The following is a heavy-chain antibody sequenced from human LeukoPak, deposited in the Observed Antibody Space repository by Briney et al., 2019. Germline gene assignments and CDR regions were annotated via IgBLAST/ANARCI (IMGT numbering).Heavy chain of an antibody. CDR2: ISSSGSTI. V-gene: IGHV3-48*03. CDR1: GFTFSSYG. J-gene: IGHJ4*02. CDR3: ARADYYDSSGYNDY. Sequence: PGGSLRLSCAASGFTFSSYGINWVRQAPGRGLEWVSYISSSGSTIYYADSVKGRFTISRDNAKNSLYLQMNSLRAEDTAVYYCARADYYDSSGYNDYWGQGTLVTVSS. D-gene: IGHD3-22*01.